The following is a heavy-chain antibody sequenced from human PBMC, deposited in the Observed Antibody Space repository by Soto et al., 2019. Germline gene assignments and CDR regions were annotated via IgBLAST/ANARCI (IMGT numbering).Heavy chain of an antibody. CDR1: GGTFSSYA. D-gene: IGHD5-12*01. CDR2: IVPIVGTT. V-gene: IGHV1-69*12. J-gene: IGHJ4*02. Sequence: QVQLVQSGAEVRQPASSVKVSCKTSGGTFSSYAISWVRQAPGQGLEWMGGIVPIVGTTTYAQKFQGRVTITAEDATSTDYMQLSRLRSDDTAVYYCVRVVAIPGYPDHWGQGNLVTVSS. CDR3: VRVVAIPGYPDH.